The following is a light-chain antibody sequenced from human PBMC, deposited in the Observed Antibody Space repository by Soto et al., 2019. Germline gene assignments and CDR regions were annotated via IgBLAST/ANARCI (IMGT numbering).Light chain of an antibody. CDR2: DAS. V-gene: IGKV1-5*01. CDR3: QQYNSFSWT. J-gene: IGKJ1*01. CDR1: QSIIKW. Sequence: DIQMTQSPTTLSSSVGDRVTITCRASQSIIKWLAWYQQKPGKAPKLLIYDASSLKSGVPSRFSGSGSGTEFTLTISSLQSDDFATYYCQQYNSFSWTFGQGTRVEIK.